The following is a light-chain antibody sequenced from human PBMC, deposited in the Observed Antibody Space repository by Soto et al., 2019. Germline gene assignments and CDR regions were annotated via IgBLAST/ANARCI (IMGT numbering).Light chain of an antibody. CDR3: QQYNSDPWT. CDR2: KAS. V-gene: IGKV1-5*03. CDR1: QSVTSW. J-gene: IGKJ1*01. Sequence: DIQMTQSPSTLSASVGDRVTITCRASQSVTSWLAWYQQKPGRAPKLLIYKASSLESGVPSRFSGSGYGTEVTVTISSLQPDDLATYYCQQYNSDPWTFGQGTNVEIK.